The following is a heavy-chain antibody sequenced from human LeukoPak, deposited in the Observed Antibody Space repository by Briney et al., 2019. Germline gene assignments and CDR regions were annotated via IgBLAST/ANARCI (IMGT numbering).Heavy chain of an antibody. Sequence: GGSLRLSCIASGFVFSRDNMSWVRQAPGKGLEWVAHISETIYYADSVQGRFTISRDNAKNSLYLQMSNLRVDDTAMYYCVREVGRPKTFYFDSWGRGTPVTVSS. CDR1: GFVFSRDN. D-gene: IGHD3-16*01. CDR3: VREVGRPKTFYFDS. CDR2: ISETI. J-gene: IGHJ4*02. V-gene: IGHV3-48*04.